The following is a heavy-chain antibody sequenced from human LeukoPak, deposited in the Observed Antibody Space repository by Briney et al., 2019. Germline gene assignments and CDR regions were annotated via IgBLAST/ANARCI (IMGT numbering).Heavy chain of an antibody. V-gene: IGHV3-74*01. D-gene: IGHD5-24*01. Sequence: GGSLRLSCAASGFTFSSHWMHWVRQAPGKGLVWVSRINSDGSTTTYADSVKGRFTISRDNANNTLYLQMNSLRAEDTAVYYCTTVERWLLSSSPFWGQGTLVTVSS. CDR1: GFTFSSHW. J-gene: IGHJ4*02. CDR3: TTVERWLLSSSPF. CDR2: INSDGSTT.